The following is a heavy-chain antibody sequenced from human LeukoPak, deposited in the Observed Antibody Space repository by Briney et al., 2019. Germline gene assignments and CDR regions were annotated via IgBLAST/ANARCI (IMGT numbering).Heavy chain of an antibody. CDR1: GYIFTSYG. J-gene: IGHJ6*03. CDR2: ISAYNGNT. Sequence: ASVKVSCKPSGYIFTSYGVSWVRQAPGQGLEWMGWISAYNGNTNYAQKLQGRVTMTTDTSTSTAYMELRSLRSDDTAVYYCARDGASYGDYDYYYYYMDVWGKGTTVTISS. V-gene: IGHV1-18*01. CDR3: ARDGASYGDYDYYYYYMDV. D-gene: IGHD4-17*01.